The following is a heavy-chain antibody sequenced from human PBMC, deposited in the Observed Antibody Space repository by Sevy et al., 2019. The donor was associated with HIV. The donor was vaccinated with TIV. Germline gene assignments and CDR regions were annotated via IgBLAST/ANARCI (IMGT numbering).Heavy chain of an antibody. V-gene: IGHV3-23*01. CDR2: ISGSGGST. CDR1: GFTFSSYA. CDR3: AKSFCYDSRAPRDAFDI. J-gene: IGHJ3*02. D-gene: IGHD3-22*01. Sequence: GGSLRLSCAASGFTFSSYAMSWVRQAPGKGLEWVSAISGSGGSTYYADSVKGRFTISRDNSKNTLYLQMKSLRAEDTAVYYCAKSFCYDSRAPRDAFDIWGQGTMVTVSS.